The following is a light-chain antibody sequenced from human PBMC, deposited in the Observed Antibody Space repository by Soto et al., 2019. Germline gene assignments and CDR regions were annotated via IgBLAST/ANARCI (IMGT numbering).Light chain of an antibody. J-gene: IGLJ1*01. CDR3: SSYTSSSTGV. V-gene: IGLV2-14*01. CDR1: SSDVGKYNY. Sequence: QSALTQPASVSGSPGQSITISCAGTSSDVGKYNYVSWYQQHPGKAPKLMIYNVSRRPSGVSDRFSGSKSGNTASLTISGLQAEDEADYYCSSYTSSSTGVFGTGTKLTVL. CDR2: NVS.